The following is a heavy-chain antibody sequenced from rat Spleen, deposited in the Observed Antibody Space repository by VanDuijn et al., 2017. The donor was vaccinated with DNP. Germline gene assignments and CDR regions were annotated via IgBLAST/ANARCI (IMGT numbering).Heavy chain of an antibody. V-gene: IGHV5S10*01. Sequence: EVQLVESGGGLVQPGGSLKLSCAASGFTFSNDNMAWVRQAPKKGLEWVATIMYEESRTYYRDSVKGRFTISRDNGKSTLYLQLDSLRSEDTATYYCATQVHNSGSSWGQGVMVTVSS. D-gene: IGHD4-3*01. CDR2: IMYEESRT. CDR3: ATQVHNSGSS. CDR1: GFTFSNDN. J-gene: IGHJ2*01.